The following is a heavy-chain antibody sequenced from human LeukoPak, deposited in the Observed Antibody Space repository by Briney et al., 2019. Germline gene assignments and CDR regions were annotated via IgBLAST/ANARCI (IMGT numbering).Heavy chain of an antibody. J-gene: IGHJ4*02. CDR1: GFTFSSYA. CDR2: ISYDGSNK. CDR3: ARDASLYYVDY. Sequence: HPGGSLRLSCAASGFTFSSYAMHWVRQAPGKGLEWVAVISYDGSNKYYADSVKGRFTISRDNAKNTLYLQMDNLRAEGTAVYYCARDASLYYVDYWGQGTLVTVSS. V-gene: IGHV3-30-3*01.